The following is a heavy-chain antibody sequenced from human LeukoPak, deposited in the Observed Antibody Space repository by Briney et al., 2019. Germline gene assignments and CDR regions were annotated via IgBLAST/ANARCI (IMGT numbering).Heavy chain of an antibody. J-gene: IGHJ3*01. CDR2: INADGSTT. D-gene: IGHD1-14*01. Sequence: GGSLRLSCAASGFTFGDSWVHWVRQAPGKGLVWVSLINADGSTTSYADSVKGRFTISRDNARNTLSLEMNSLTIEDTAVYYCIVVVEPPDSDGFDVWGQGTMITVSS. V-gene: IGHV3-74*01. CDR3: IVVVEPPDSDGFDV. CDR1: GFTFGDSW.